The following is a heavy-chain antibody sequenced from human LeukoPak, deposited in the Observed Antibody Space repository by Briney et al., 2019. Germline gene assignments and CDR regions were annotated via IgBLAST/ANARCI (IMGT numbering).Heavy chain of an antibody. CDR2: INPSGGST. Sequence: ASVKVSCKASGYTFTSYYMHWVRQAPGQGLEWMGIINPSGGSTSYAQKFQGRVTMTRYMYTSTVYMEPSSLRSEDTAVYYCARGEGDYYDSSGYDYFDYWGQGTLVTVSS. J-gene: IGHJ4*02. D-gene: IGHD3-22*01. CDR1: GYTFTSYY. CDR3: ARGEGDYYDSSGYDYFDY. V-gene: IGHV1-46*01.